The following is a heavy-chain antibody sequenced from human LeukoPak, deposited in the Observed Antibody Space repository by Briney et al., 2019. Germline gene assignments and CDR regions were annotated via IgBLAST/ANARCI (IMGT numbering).Heavy chain of an antibody. Sequence: GGSLRLSCAASGFTFASYSMNWVRQAPGKGLEWVSSISGDSTYIYNAGSVKGRLTISRDNAQASLYLQMISLRADDTAVYYCARVSGRLERQSDLDYWGQGTLVIVSS. D-gene: IGHD1-1*01. CDR1: GFTFASYS. CDR2: ISGDSTYI. V-gene: IGHV3-21*01. CDR3: ARVSGRLERQSDLDY. J-gene: IGHJ4*02.